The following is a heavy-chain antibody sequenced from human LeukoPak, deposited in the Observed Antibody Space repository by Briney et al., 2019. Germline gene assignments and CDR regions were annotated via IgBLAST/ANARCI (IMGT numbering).Heavy chain of an antibody. CDR3: ARDTLYSSSRRNPFDY. CDR1: GYTFTSYY. CDR2: INPSGGST. D-gene: IGHD6-13*01. Sequence: ASVKVSCKASGYTFTSYYMHWVRQAPGQGLEWMGIINPSGGSTSYAQKFQGRVTMTRDTSTSTVYMELSSLRSEDTAVYYCARDTLYSSSRRNPFDYWGPGTLVTVSS. J-gene: IGHJ4*02. V-gene: IGHV1-46*01.